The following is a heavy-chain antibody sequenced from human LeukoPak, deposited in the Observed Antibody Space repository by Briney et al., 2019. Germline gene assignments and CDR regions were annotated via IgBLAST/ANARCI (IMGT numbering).Heavy chain of an antibody. D-gene: IGHD5-18*01. CDR3: ARDTPWQDVDTAMVTPDY. J-gene: IGHJ4*02. CDR1: GFTFSSYS. CDR2: ISKSSSYI. V-gene: IGHV3-21*01. Sequence: GGSLRLSCAASGFTFSSYSMNWVRQAPGKGLEWVSSISKSSSYIYYADSVKGRFTISRDNAKNSLYLQMNSLRAEDTAVYYCARDTPWQDVDTAMVTPDYWGQGTLVTVS.